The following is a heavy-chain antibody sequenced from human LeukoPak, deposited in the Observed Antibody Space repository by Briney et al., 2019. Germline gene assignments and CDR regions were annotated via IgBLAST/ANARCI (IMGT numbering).Heavy chain of an antibody. Sequence: GGSLRLSCTVSGFTVSSNSMSWVRQAPGKRLEWVSFIYSDNTHYSDSVKGRFTISRDNSKNTLYLQMNSLRAEDTAVYYCARRAGAHSHPYDYWGQGTLVTVSS. D-gene: IGHD4/OR15-4a*01. V-gene: IGHV3-53*01. CDR2: IYSDNT. J-gene: IGHJ4*02. CDR1: GFTVSSNS. CDR3: ARRAGAHSHPYDY.